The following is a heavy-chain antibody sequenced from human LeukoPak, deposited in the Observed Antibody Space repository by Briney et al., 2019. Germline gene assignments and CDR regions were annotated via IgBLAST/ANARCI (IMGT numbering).Heavy chain of an antibody. CDR3: ARDLAAAGTVDY. CDR1: GFTFDDYA. Sequence: PGGSLRLSCAASGFTFDDYAMHWVRQAPGKGLEWVSGISWNSGSIGYADSVKGRFTISRDNAKNSLYLQMNSLRAEDTAVYYCARDLAAAGTVDYWGQGTLVTVSS. D-gene: IGHD6-13*01. J-gene: IGHJ4*02. V-gene: IGHV3-9*01. CDR2: ISWNSGSI.